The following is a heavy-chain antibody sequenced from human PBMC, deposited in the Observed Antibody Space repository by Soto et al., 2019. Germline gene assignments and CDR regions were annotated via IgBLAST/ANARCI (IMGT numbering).Heavy chain of an antibody. V-gene: IGHV3-33*01. CDR1: GFTFSSYG. Sequence: PGGSLRLSCAASGFTFSSYGMHWVRQAPGKGLEWVAVIWYDGSNKYYADSVKGRFTISRDNSKNTLYLQMNSLRAEDMAVYYCARDLRKLDLRFDPWGQGTLVTVSS. D-gene: IGHD1-7*01. J-gene: IGHJ5*02. CDR2: IWYDGSNK. CDR3: ARDLRKLDLRFDP.